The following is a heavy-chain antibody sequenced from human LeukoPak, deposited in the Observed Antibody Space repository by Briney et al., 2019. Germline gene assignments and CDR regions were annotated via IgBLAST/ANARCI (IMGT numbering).Heavy chain of an antibody. CDR2: IDSDGSAT. CDR3: ARAPNRDSKNQFDP. V-gene: IGHV3-74*03. Sequence: GRSLRLSCAASGFTFSSYWMHWVRQAPGKGLVWVSRIDSDGSATKYADSVKGRFTISRDNAKNTLYLQMNSLRAEDTAVYYCARAPNRDSKNQFDPWGQGTLVTVSS. D-gene: IGHD4-11*01. CDR1: GFTFSSYW. J-gene: IGHJ5*02.